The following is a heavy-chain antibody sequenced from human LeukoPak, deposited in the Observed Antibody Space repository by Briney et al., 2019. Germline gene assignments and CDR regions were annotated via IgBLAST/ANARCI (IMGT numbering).Heavy chain of an antibody. CDR1: GFTFSSYG. J-gene: IGHJ6*03. V-gene: IGHV3-30*02. D-gene: IGHD3-10*01. CDR2: IRYDGSNK. Sequence: GGSLRLSCAASGFTFSSYGMHWVRQAPGKGLEWVAFIRYDGSNKYYADSVKGRFTISRDNSKNTLYLQMNSLRAEDTAVYNCAKKNGSGRAQYYYYMDVWGKGTTVTISS. CDR3: AKKNGSGRAQYYYYMDV.